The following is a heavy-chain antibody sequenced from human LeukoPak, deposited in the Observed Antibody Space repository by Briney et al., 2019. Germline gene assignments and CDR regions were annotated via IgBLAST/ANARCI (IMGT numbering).Heavy chain of an antibody. V-gene: IGHV4-34*01. CDR2: INHSGST. D-gene: IGHD2-2*01. J-gene: IGHJ5*02. CDR1: GGSFSGYY. Sequence: SETLSLTCAVYGGSFSGYYWSWIRQPPGKGLEWIGEINHSGSTNYNPSLKSRVTISVDTSKNQFSLKLSSVTAADTAVYYCARCKNHYQLLKFDPWGQGTLVTVSS. CDR3: ARCKNHYQLLKFDP.